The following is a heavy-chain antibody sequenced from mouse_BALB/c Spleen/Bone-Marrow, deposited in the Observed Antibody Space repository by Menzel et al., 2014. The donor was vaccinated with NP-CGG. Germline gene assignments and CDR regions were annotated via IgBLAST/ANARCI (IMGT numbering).Heavy chain of an antibody. CDR2: IYPGNSDT. J-gene: IGHJ3*01. Sequence: VQLKHSGTVLARPGASVKMSCKASGYTFTSYWMHWVKQRPGQGLEWIGAIYPGNSDTSYNQKFKGKAKLTAVTSTGTAYMELSSLTNEDSAVYYCTRGGGSSCVEFAYWGQGTLVTVSA. D-gene: IGHD1-1*01. CDR3: TRGGGSSCVEFAY. CDR1: GYTFTSYW. V-gene: IGHV1-5*01.